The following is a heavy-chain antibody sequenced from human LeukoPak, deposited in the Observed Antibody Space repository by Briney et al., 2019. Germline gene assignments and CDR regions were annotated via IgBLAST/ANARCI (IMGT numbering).Heavy chain of an antibody. CDR1: GFTFSSYA. V-gene: IGHV3-23*01. CDR3: ARDLPVYHYFDY. Sequence: PGGSLRLSCAASGFTFSSYAMSWVRQAPGKGLEWVSAISGSGGSTYYADSVKGRFTISRDNAKNSLYLQMNSLRAEDTAVYYRARDLPVYHYFDYWGPGTLVTVSS. CDR2: ISGSGGST. D-gene: IGHD2-8*01. J-gene: IGHJ4*02.